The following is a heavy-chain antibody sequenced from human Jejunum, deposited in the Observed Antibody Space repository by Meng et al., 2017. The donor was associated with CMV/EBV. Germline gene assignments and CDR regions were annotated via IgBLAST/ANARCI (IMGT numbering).Heavy chain of an antibody. V-gene: IGHV1-8*03. Sequence: NTFTSYDINWVRQATGEGLEWRGWMNPSSGNTGYAQKFQGRVTITRNTSISTAYMGLSSLRSEDTAVYYCARGRGGYCSSTSCLFDCWGQGTLVTVSS. J-gene: IGHJ4*02. D-gene: IGHD2-2*01. CDR3: ARGRGGYCSSTSCLFDC. CDR2: MNPSSGNT. CDR1: NTFTSYD.